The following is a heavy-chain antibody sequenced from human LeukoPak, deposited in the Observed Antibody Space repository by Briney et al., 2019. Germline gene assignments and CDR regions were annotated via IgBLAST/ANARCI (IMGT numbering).Heavy chain of an antibody. V-gene: IGHV3-48*01. CDR2: IGTSSATI. Sequence: GGSLRLSCAASGFTFSSYTMNWVRQPPGKGLEWVSNIGTSSATIYYADSVKGRFTISRDNAKNSLYLQMNSLRADDTAVYYCARFAAGGSYYYYMDVWGKGTTVTVSS. D-gene: IGHD6-25*01. J-gene: IGHJ6*03. CDR3: ARFAAGGSYYYYMDV. CDR1: GFTFSSYT.